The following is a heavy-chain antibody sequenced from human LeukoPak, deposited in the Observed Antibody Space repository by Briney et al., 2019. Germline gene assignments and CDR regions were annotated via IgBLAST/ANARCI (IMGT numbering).Heavy chain of an antibody. CDR1: GGSISTTNYY. CDR3: ARQVSDYYYYYIDV. V-gene: IGHV4-39*01. J-gene: IGHJ6*03. CDR2: IYYSVTT. D-gene: IGHD5/OR15-5a*01. Sequence: SETLSLTCTVAGGSISTTNYYWDWIRQPPGNGLEWIGSIYYSVTTYYNSSLKSRVTISIDTSKNQFSLRLNSVTAADTAVYYCARQVSDYYYYYIDVWGKGTTVIVSS.